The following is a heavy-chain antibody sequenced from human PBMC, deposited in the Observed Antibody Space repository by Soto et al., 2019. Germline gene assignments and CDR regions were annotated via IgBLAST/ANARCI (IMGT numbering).Heavy chain of an antibody. V-gene: IGHV3-33*01. Sequence: GGSLRLSCAASGFTFSSYGMHWVRQAPGKGLEWVAVIWYDGSNKYYADSVKGRFTISRDNSKNTLYLQMNSLRAEDTAVYYCARDPSPYSSGWYYFDYWGQGTLVTVSS. J-gene: IGHJ4*02. CDR1: GFTFSSYG. D-gene: IGHD6-19*01. CDR2: IWYDGSNK. CDR3: ARDPSPYSSGWYYFDY.